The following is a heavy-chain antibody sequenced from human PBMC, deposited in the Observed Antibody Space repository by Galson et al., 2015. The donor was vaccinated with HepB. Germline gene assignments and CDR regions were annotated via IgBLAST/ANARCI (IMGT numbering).Heavy chain of an antibody. CDR1: GYSFTSYW. CDR3: ARRFPTGYSYGYYYYGMDV. Sequence: QSGAEVKKPGESLRISCKGSGYSFTSYWITWVRQMPGKGLEWMGRIDPSDSYTNYRPSFQGHVTISADESISTAYLQWSSLKASDTAIYYCARRFPTGYSYGYYYYGMDVWGQGTTVTVSS. D-gene: IGHD5-18*01. J-gene: IGHJ6*02. V-gene: IGHV5-10-1*01. CDR2: IDPSDSYT.